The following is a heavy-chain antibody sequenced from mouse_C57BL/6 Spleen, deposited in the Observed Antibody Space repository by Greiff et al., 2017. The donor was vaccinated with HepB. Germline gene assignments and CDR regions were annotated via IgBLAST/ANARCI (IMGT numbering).Heavy chain of an antibody. V-gene: IGHV2-2*01. J-gene: IGHJ4*01. CDR3: ASTGTDAMDY. CDR1: GFSLTSYG. CDR2: IWSGGST. D-gene: IGHD4-1*01. Sequence: VQRVESGPGLVQPSQSLSFTCTVSGFSLTSYGVHWVRQSPGKGLEWLGVIWSGGSTDYNAAFISRLSISKDNSKSQVFFKMNSLQADDTAIYYCASTGTDAMDYWGQGTSVTVSS.